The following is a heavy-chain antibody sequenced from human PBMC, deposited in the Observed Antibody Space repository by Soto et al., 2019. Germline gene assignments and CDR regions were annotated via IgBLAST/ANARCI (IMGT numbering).Heavy chain of an antibody. V-gene: IGHV4-39*01. CDR1: GGSISSSSYY. CDR3: ASQALFLSGGLRDFQH. D-gene: IGHD2-21*01. J-gene: IGHJ1*01. Sequence: QLQLQESGPGLVKPSETLSLTCTVSGGSISSSSYYWGWIRQPPGKGLEWIGSIYYSGSTYYNPSLKSRVTISVDTSKNQFSLKLSSVTAADTAVYYCASQALFLSGGLRDFQHWGQGTLVTVSS. CDR2: IYYSGST.